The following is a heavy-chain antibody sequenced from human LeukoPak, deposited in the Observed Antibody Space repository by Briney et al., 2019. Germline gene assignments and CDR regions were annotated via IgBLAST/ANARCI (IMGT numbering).Heavy chain of an antibody. CDR2: ISSSGSTI. J-gene: IGHJ6*03. D-gene: IGHD5-18*01. Sequence: GGSLRLSCAASGFMLRDYYMSWIRQAPGRGLEWVSHISSSGSTIYYADSVKGRFTISRDHAKSSLYLQMNSLRAEDTAVYYCERCGGRGYSYGYPSYYYYMDVWGKGTTVTVSS. CDR1: GFMLRDYY. CDR3: ERCGGRGYSYGYPSYYYYMDV. V-gene: IGHV3-11*04.